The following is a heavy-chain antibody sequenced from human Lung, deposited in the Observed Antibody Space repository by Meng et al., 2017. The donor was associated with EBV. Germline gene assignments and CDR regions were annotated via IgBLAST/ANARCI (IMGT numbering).Heavy chain of an antibody. D-gene: IGHD5-24*01. CDR2: MYHSGTT. CDR3: ATQESRDGHNPY. CDR1: GGSISSSYW. Sequence: QGRASGPGLVKPSGTLSLTCVVSGGSISSSYWWTWVRQSPGKGLEWIGEMYHSGTTNYNPSLKSRVTISMGKSNNQLSLKLNSVTAADTAVYYCATQESRDGHNPYWGQGTLVTVSS. J-gene: IGHJ4*02. V-gene: IGHV4-4*02.